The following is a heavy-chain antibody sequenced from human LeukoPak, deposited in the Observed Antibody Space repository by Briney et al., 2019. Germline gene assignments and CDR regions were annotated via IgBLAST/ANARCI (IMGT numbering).Heavy chain of an antibody. Sequence: GGSLRLSCAASGFTFSSYGMHWVRQAPGKGLEWVAFIRYDGSNKYYADSVKGRFTISRDNSKNTLYLQMNSLRAEDTAVYYCAKDVLDIVVVVAATPDYWGQGTLVTVSS. V-gene: IGHV3-30*02. J-gene: IGHJ4*02. CDR3: AKDVLDIVVVVAATPDY. CDR2: IRYDGSNK. D-gene: IGHD2-15*01. CDR1: GFTFSSYG.